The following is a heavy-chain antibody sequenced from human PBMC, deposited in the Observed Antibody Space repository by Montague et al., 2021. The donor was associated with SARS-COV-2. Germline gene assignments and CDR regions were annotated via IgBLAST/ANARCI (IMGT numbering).Heavy chain of an antibody. CDR1: GGSISSSSYH. CDR3: ARLRYYGGNSGFQGLVDY. D-gene: IGHD4-23*01. J-gene: IGHJ4*02. Sequence: SETLSLTCIVSGGSISSSSYHWGWIRQPPGKGLEWIGTIYYSGSTYYNPSLKSRVTISVDTSKNQFSLKLSSVTAADTAVYYRARLRYYGGNSGFQGLVDYWGQGALVTVSS. CDR2: IYYSGST. V-gene: IGHV4-39*01.